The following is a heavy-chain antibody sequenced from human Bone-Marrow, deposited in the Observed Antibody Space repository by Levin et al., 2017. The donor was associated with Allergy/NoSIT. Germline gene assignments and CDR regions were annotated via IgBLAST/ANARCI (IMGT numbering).Heavy chain of an antibody. D-gene: IGHD3-9*01. Sequence: GESLKISCAASTFLFSDYTMNWVRQAPGKGLEWVASISRRSSYIYYADSVKGRFTISRDNAKNSVSLQMNSLRAEDTAVYYCARGLKILTTGSLYHNAMDAWGQGSTVSVSS. CDR1: TFLFSDYT. V-gene: IGHV3-21*06. J-gene: IGHJ6*02. CDR3: ARGLKILTTGSLYHNAMDA. CDR2: ISRRSSYI.